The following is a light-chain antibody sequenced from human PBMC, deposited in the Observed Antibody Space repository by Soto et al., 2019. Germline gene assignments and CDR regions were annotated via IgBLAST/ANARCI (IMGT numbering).Light chain of an antibody. CDR2: EVS. J-gene: IGLJ2*01. CDR1: SSDVGGYNY. Sequence: QSALTQPPSASGAPGQSVTISCTGTSSDVGGYNYVSWFQQHPGRAPKLMIYEVSKRPSGVPDRFSGSKSANTASLTVSGLQAEDEADYFCTSYAATYIVLVGGGTKVTVL. V-gene: IGLV2-8*01. CDR3: TSYAATYIVL.